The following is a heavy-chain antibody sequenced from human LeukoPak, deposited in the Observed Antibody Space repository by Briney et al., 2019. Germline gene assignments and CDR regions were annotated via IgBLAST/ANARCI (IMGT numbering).Heavy chain of an antibody. Sequence: ASVKVSCKASGYTFTGYYMHWARQAPGQGLEWMGWINPNSGGTNYAQKFQGRVTMTRDTSISTAYMELSRLRSDDTAVYYCARDRYYDILTGYFDPWGQGTLATVSS. CDR2: INPNSGGT. J-gene: IGHJ5*02. V-gene: IGHV1-2*02. D-gene: IGHD3-9*01. CDR1: GYTFTGYY. CDR3: ARDRYYDILTGYFDP.